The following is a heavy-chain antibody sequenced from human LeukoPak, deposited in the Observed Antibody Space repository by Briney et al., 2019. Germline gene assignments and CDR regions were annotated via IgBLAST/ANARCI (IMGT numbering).Heavy chain of an antibody. CDR2: ISYDGSNK. J-gene: IGHJ6*03. CDR3: ARDPSSSWTPYYYYYMDV. V-gene: IGHV3-30*04. Sequence: GGSLRLSCAASGFTFSSYAMHWVRQAPGKGLEWVAVISYDGSNKYYADSVKGRFTISRDNSKNTLYLQMNSLRAGDTAVYYCARDPSSSWTPYYYYYMDVWGKGTTVTVSS. CDR1: GFTFSSYA. D-gene: IGHD6-13*01.